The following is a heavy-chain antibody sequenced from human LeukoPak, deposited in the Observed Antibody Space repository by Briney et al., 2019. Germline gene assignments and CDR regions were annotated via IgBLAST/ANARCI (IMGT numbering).Heavy chain of an antibody. CDR1: GGSISSYY. Sequence: SETLSLTCAVSGGSISSYYWSWRREPPGKGVGRIGYVYASGSTSYNPSLTRRVPISVDTSKTQFSLKLPSVTAADTAVYYCARRAYSSSSYWFDPWGQGTLVTVSS. CDR3: ARRAYSSSSYWFDP. J-gene: IGHJ5*02. CDR2: VYASGST. V-gene: IGHV4-4*09. D-gene: IGHD6-6*01.